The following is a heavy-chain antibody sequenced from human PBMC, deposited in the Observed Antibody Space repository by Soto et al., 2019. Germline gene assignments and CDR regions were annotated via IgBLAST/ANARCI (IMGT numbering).Heavy chain of an antibody. J-gene: IGHJ6*02. CDR2: INYSGST. V-gene: IGHV4-39*01. CDR3: ARHPVYCTCTSCYGYYTMDV. CDR1: GDSISSNNYY. Sequence: QLQLQESGPGLVKPSETLSLTCTVSGDSISSNNYYWGWIRQPPGKGLEWIGGINYSGSTYYNPSRKRRVTIADDTSKNQFPLWLSSATAADTAAYYCARHPVYCTCTSCYGYYTMDVWGQGTTVTVSS. D-gene: IGHD2-2*01.